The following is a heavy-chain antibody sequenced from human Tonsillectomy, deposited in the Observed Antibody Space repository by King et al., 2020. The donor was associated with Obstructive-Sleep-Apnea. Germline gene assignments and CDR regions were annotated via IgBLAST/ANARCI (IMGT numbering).Heavy chain of an antibody. CDR3: ATIDRRTYYFDS. CDR2: IYWDDDK. V-gene: IGHV2-5*02. J-gene: IGHJ4*02. Sequence: TLKESGPTLVKPTQTLTLTCIFSGFLLSTSGVGVGWIRQPPGKALEWLALIYWDDDKHYSPSLNSRLTITKDTSKNQVVLTMTNVDPVDTATYYSATIDRRTYYFDSWGQGTLVTVSS. CDR1: GFLLSTSGVG. D-gene: IGHD2-2*01.